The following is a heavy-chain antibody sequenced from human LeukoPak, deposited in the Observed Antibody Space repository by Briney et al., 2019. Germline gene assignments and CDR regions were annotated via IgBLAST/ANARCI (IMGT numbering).Heavy chain of an antibody. CDR1: GFTFSSYA. Sequence: GGSLRLSCAASGFTFSSYAMSWVRQAPGKGLVWVSRISSDGSSTSYADSVKGRFTISRDNAKNTLYLQMNSLRAEDTAVYYCARSSGRWTYSNFLENYYGMDVWGQGTTVTVSS. CDR2: ISSDGSST. D-gene: IGHD4-11*01. V-gene: IGHV3-74*01. CDR3: ARSSGRWTYSNFLENYYGMDV. J-gene: IGHJ6*02.